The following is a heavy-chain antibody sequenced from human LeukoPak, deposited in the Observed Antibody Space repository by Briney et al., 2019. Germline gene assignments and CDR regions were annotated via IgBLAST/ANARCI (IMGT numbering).Heavy chain of an antibody. CDR3: ARWAAGRGGMDV. Sequence: SETLSLTCTVTGGSISSYFWSWIRQAPGKGLEWIGYIFYSRNTKYNPSLKSRVTISVDTSKNQFSLNLTSVTAADTALYYCARWAAGRGGMDVWGQGATVTVSS. CDR2: IFYSRNT. J-gene: IGHJ6*02. D-gene: IGHD6-13*01. CDR1: GGSISSYF. V-gene: IGHV4-59*01.